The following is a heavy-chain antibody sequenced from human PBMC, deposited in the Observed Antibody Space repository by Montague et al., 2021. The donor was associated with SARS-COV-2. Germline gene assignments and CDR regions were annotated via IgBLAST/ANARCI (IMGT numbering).Heavy chain of an antibody. CDR2: IVVGSGNT. V-gene: IGHV1-58*02. CDR1: GFTFTSSA. Sequence: SVKVSCKASGFTFTSSAMQWVRQARGQRLEWIGWIVVGSGNTNYAQKFQERVTITRDMSTSTAYMELSSLRSEDTAVYYCAARGFGESSGDLFDYWGQGTLVTVSS. CDR3: AARGFGESSGDLFDY. J-gene: IGHJ4*02. D-gene: IGHD3-10*01.